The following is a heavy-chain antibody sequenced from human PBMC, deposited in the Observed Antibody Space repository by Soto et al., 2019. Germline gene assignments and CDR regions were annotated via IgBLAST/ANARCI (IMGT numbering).Heavy chain of an antibody. V-gene: IGHV3-30*18. CDR3: AKDSVEFTASPTFDH. Sequence: VQLGESGGGVVQPGKSLRLSCEASGFTFSDYGIHWVRQAPGKGLDWVAVISYDGSQKYYADSVKGRFTISRDNSKTSQYLQMNSLRDEDTAVYYCAKDSVEFTASPTFDHWGQGALVTVSS. CDR2: ISYDGSQK. J-gene: IGHJ4*02. D-gene: IGHD1-26*01. CDR1: GFTFSDYG.